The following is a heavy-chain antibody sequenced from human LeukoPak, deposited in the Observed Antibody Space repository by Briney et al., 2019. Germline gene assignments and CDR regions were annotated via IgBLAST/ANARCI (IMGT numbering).Heavy chain of an antibody. Sequence: PGGSLRLSCAASGFTFSSYSMNWVRQAPGKGLEWVSSISSSSSYIYYADSVKGRFTISRDNAKNSLYLQMNSLRAEDTAVYYCARQHFGVVISNFDYWGQGTLVTVSS. CDR3: ARQHFGVVISNFDY. CDR1: GFTFSSYS. D-gene: IGHD3-3*01. V-gene: IGHV3-21*01. J-gene: IGHJ4*02. CDR2: ISSSSSYI.